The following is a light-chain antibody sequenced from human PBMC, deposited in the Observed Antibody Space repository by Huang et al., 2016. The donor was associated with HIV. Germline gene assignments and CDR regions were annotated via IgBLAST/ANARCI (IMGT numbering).Light chain of an antibody. J-gene: IGKJ1*01. CDR3: HQYGSPPWT. CDR2: AAS. Sequence: EIELTQSPGSLSLSPGERATLSCRASQSVSNYYLAWYQQRPGQAPRLLIHAASSRASGSPDRCSGSGSGTAFTLTISRLEPEDSAIYFCHQYGSPPWTFGQGTRVEIK. CDR1: QSVSNYY. V-gene: IGKV3-20*01.